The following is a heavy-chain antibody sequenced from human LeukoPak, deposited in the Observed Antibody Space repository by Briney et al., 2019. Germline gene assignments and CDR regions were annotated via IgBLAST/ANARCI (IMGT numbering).Heavy chain of an antibody. CDR2: INHNGNVN. Sequence: GGSLRLSCAASGFTFSSYWMNWARQAPGKGLEWVASINHNGNVNYYVDSVKGRFIISRDNAKNALYLQMSGLRAEDTAIYYCARRYFDYWGQGTLVTVSS. V-gene: IGHV3-7*03. CDR1: GFTFSSYW. J-gene: IGHJ4*02. CDR3: ARRYFDY.